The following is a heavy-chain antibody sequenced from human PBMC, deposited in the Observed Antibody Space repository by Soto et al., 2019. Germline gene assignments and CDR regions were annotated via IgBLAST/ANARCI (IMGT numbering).Heavy chain of an antibody. J-gene: IGHJ6*02. D-gene: IGHD6-19*01. Sequence: SETLSLTCTVSGGSISSYYWSWIRQPPGKGLEWIGYIYYSGSTNYNPSLKSRVTISVDTSKNQFSLKLSSVTAADTAVYYCARVPRAVAGNDGYYYYYGMDVWGQGTTVTVSS. CDR1: GGSISSYY. CDR2: IYYSGST. CDR3: ARVPRAVAGNDGYYYYYGMDV. V-gene: IGHV4-59*01.